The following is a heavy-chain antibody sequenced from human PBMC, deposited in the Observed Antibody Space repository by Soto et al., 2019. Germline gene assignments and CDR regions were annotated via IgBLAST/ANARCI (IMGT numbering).Heavy chain of an antibody. CDR1: GYTFTSYA. CDR3: ALGQGWNYVDY. J-gene: IGHJ4*02. D-gene: IGHD6-19*01. CDR2: INAGNGNT. V-gene: IGHV1-3*01. Sequence: QVQLVQSGAEVKKPGASVKVSCKASGYTFTSYAMHWVRQAPGQRLEWMGWINAGNGNTKYSQKLQGRVTITRDTSASTAYMELSSLRSEDTAVYYCALGQGWNYVDYWGQGTLVTVSS.